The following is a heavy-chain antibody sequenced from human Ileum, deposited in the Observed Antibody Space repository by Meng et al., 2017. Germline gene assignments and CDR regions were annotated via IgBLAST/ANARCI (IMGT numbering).Heavy chain of an antibody. CDR2: IYHSGSP. CDR3: ARGAAPGGVVGGCFDY. Sequence: QVQLQESGPGLVKPSQTLSLTCTVTGCSISSDGYYWSWIRQHPGKGLEFIGYIYHSGSPYYTPSLKSRVNISADTSKNKFSLKLSSVTAADTAVYYCARGAAPGGVVGGCFDYWGQGTLVTVSS. V-gene: IGHV4-31*03. D-gene: IGHD3-16*01. CDR1: GCSISSDGYY. J-gene: IGHJ4*02.